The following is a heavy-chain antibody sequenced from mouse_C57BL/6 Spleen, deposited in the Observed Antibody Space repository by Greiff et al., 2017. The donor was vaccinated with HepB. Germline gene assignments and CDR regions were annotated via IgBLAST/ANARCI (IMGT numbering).Heavy chain of an antibody. D-gene: IGHD2-2*01. V-gene: IGHV1-54*01. CDR3: ARQGGGYDAGDY. CDR2: INPGSGGT. J-gene: IGHJ2*01. Sequence: QVQLKESGAELVRPGTSVKVSCKASGYAFTNYLIEWVKQRPGQGLEWIGVINPGSGGTNYNEKFKGKATLTADKSSSTAYMQLSSLTSEDSAVYFCARQGGGYDAGDYWGQGTTLTVSS. CDR1: GYAFTNYL.